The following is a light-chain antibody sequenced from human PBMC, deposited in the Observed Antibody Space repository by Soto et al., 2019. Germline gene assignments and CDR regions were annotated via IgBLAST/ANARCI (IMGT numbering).Light chain of an antibody. CDR1: QSISGW. CDR2: DAS. Sequence: DIQMTQSPSSLSASVEDRVTITCRASQSISGWLAWYQQKPGKAPKVLIFDASSLKTGVPSRFSGSGSGTEFTLTISSLQPDDFATYYCQQYNSYSRTFGQGTKVDIK. CDR3: QQYNSYSRT. J-gene: IGKJ1*01. V-gene: IGKV1-5*01.